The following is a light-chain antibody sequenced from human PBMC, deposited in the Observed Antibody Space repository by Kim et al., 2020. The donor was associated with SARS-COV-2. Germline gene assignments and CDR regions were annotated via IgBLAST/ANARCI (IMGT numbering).Light chain of an antibody. V-gene: IGLV2-14*01. CDR1: SSDIGGYNY. CDR3: ASYTRTNSHI. Sequence: QSALTQPASVSGSPGQSITLSCTGTSSDIGGYNYVSWFQQHPARAPKLIIYDVTERPSGISDRFSGSKSGNTASLTISGLQPEDEATYFCASYTRTNSHIFGGGTQLTVL. J-gene: IGLJ2*01. CDR2: DVT.